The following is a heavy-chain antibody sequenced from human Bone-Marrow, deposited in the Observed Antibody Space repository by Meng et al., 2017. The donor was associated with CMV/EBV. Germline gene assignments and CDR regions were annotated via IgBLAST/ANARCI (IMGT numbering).Heavy chain of an antibody. CDR2: INTSSSTI. CDR3: GLSLGSGRSFGIDV. J-gene: IGHJ6*02. Sequence: GESLKIPCAASGFTFSSYSMNWVRQAPGKGLEWVSYINTSSSTIYHADSVKGRFTITRDNAKNSLYLQMNSLGAADRDVYYCGLSLGSGRSFGIDVWGQGTPVTVSS. CDR1: GFTFSSYS. V-gene: IGHV3-48*04. D-gene: IGHD3-10*01.